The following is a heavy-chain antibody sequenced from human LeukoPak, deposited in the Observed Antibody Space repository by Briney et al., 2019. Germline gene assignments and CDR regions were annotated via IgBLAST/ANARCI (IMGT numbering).Heavy chain of an antibody. CDR1: GGSISSGDYY. V-gene: IGHV4-30-4*01. CDR2: IYYSGST. CDR3: ARVVPSVSVAAAGTCAFDI. Sequence: SETLSLTCTVSGGSISSGDYYWSWIRQPPGKGLEWIGYIYYSGSTYYNPSLKSRVTISVDTSKKQFSLKLSSVTAADTAVYYCARVVPSVSVAAAGTCAFDIWGQGTMVTVSS. D-gene: IGHD6-13*01. J-gene: IGHJ3*02.